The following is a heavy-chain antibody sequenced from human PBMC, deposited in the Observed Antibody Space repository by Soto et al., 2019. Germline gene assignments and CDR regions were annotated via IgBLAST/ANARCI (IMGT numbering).Heavy chain of an antibody. Sequence: QITLKESGPTLVKPTQTLTLACTFSGFSLSTTGVGVGWIRQPPGKALEWLALIYWDDDKRYSPSLRTRLTINKDTSKNPVVLTMTNMDPVDTATYYCAYRQDYRSSWDSGWFDPWGQGTLVTVSS. CDR2: IYWDDDK. D-gene: IGHD6-13*01. CDR1: GFSLSTTGVG. J-gene: IGHJ5*02. V-gene: IGHV2-5*02. CDR3: AYRQDYRSSWDSGWFDP.